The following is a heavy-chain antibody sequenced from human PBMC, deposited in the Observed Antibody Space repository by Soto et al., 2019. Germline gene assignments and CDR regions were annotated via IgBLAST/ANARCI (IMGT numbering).Heavy chain of an antibody. D-gene: IGHD6-6*01. Sequence: PSETLSLTCSVYGASFSGYYWSWIRQSPGKGLEWIGEIHHSGSTHYNPSLKSRLTFSIDESQSQFYMMLTSVTAADTALYFCARGQSTSGYDSWGQGSLVTVSS. CDR1: GASFSGYY. CDR3: ARGQSTSGYDS. J-gene: IGHJ4*02. V-gene: IGHV4-34*01. CDR2: IHHSGST.